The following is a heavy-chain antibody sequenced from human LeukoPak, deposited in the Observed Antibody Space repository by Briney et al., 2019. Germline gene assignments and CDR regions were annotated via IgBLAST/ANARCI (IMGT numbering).Heavy chain of an antibody. Sequence: GGSLRLSCVASGFTFSSYGMHWVRQAPGKGLEWVAFIRYDGNNKYYADSVKGRFTISRDNSKNTLYLQMNSLRAEDTAVYYCAKELAARWYFDYWGQGTLVTVSS. CDR2: IRYDGNNK. J-gene: IGHJ4*02. D-gene: IGHD6-6*01. CDR1: GFTFSSYG. V-gene: IGHV3-30*02. CDR3: AKELAARWYFDY.